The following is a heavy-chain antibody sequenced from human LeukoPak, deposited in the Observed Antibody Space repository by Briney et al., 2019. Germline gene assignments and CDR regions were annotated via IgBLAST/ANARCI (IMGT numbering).Heavy chain of an antibody. CDR1: GGSISSGGYS. J-gene: IGHJ3*02. Sequence: SQTLSLTCAVSGGSISSGGYSWRWIRQPPGKGLEWIGYIYHSGSTHYNPSLKSRVTISVDRSKNQFSLKLSSVTAADTAVYYCASGISIAAVGRYLAFDIWGQGTMVTVSS. CDR2: IYHSGST. D-gene: IGHD6-13*01. V-gene: IGHV4-30-2*01. CDR3: ASGISIAAVGRYLAFDI.